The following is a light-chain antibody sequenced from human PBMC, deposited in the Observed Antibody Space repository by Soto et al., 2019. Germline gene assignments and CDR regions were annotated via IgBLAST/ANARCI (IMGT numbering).Light chain of an antibody. CDR3: QQYESFPLT. CDR2: DAS. V-gene: IGKV1-5*01. J-gene: IGKJ4*01. Sequence: DIHLTQSPSTLSASVADRVTITCRASQSITARLAWYQQKPTKAPKVLIYDASILERGVPSRFSGSGAGTEFSLTISSLQPDDFATYYCQQYESFPLTFGGGTKVDIK. CDR1: QSITAR.